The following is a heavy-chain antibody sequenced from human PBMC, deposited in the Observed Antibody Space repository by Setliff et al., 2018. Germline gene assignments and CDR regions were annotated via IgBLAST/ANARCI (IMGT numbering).Heavy chain of an antibody. Sequence: LRLSCAASGFTFSNAWMNWVRQAPGKGLEWVGRIKGKTDGLATDYAAPVKGRFTIARDDSTNKLYLQMNSLKTEDTAVYYCTTDPSATFGGVIGAAFDMWGQGTMVTVSS. D-gene: IGHD3-16*01. CDR3: TTDPSATFGGVIGAAFDM. J-gene: IGHJ3*02. V-gene: IGHV3-15*07. CDR2: IKGKTDGLAT. CDR1: GFTFSNAW.